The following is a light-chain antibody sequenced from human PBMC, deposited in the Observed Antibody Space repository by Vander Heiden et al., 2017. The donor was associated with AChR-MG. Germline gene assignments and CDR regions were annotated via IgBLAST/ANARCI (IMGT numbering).Light chain of an antibody. V-gene: IGLV1-44*01. CDR1: SPNIGTNT. CDR3: AAWDDSLNGYV. J-gene: IGLJ1*01. Sequence: QSVLTQPPSASGTPGQSVTIPCSGSSPNIGTNTVSWYRQLPGTAPKLLIYSHNQRPSGVPDRFSGSKSGTSASLAISGLQSEDEADYYCAAWDDSLNGYVFATGTKVTVL. CDR2: SHN.